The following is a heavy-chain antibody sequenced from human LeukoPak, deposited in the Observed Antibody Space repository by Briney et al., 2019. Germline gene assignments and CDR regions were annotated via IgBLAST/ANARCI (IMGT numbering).Heavy chain of an antibody. V-gene: IGHV1-69*13. J-gene: IGHJ5*02. Sequence: GASVKVSCKASGGTFSSYAISWVRQAPGQGLEWMGGIIPIFGTANYAQKFQGRVTITADESTSTAYMELSSLRSEDTAVYYCARDLDDYGDYANWFDPWGQGTLVTVSP. D-gene: IGHD4-17*01. CDR1: GGTFSSYA. CDR2: IIPIFGTA. CDR3: ARDLDDYGDYANWFDP.